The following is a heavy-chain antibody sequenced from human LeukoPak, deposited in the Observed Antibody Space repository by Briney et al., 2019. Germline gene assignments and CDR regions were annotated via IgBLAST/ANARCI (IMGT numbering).Heavy chain of an antibody. D-gene: IGHD6-13*01. CDR2: ISNTGLNK. V-gene: IGHV3-23*01. Sequence: PGGSLRLSCAASGFTFSSFALDRVRQAPGKGLEWVSEISNTGLNKYYADSVKGRFTISRDNSKNTLYLQMNSLRPEDTAVYYCVKEGYPAKDYWGQGTLVTVSS. CDR3: VKEGYPAKDY. CDR1: GFTFSSFA. J-gene: IGHJ4*02.